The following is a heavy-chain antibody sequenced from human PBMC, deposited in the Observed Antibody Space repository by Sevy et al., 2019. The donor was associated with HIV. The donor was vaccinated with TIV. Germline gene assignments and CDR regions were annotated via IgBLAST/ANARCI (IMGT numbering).Heavy chain of an antibody. V-gene: IGHV3-23*01. CDR3: AKVVQDIVVVPAAIGSNYYYGMDV. CDR1: GFTFSSYA. J-gene: IGHJ6*02. Sequence: GGSLRLSCAASGFTFSSYAMSWVRQAPGKGLECVSAISGSGGSTYYADSVKGRFTISRDNSKNTLYLQMNSLRAEDTAVYYCAKVVQDIVVVPAAIGSNYYYGMDVWGQGTTVTVSS. CDR2: ISGSGGST. D-gene: IGHD2-2*02.